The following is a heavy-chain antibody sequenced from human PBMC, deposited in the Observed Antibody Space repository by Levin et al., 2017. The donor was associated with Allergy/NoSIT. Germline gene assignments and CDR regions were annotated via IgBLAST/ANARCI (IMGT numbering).Heavy chain of an antibody. V-gene: IGHV3-30*18. D-gene: IGHD1-26*01. CDR3: AKDPQMEWELPSFDY. J-gene: IGHJ4*02. CDR2: ISYDGSNK. Sequence: QPGGSLRLSCAASGFTFSSYGMHWVRQAPGKGLEWVAVISYDGSNKYYADSVKGRFTISRDNSKNTLYLQMNSLRAEDTAVYYCAKDPQMEWELPSFDYWGQGTLVTVSS. CDR1: GFTFSSYG.